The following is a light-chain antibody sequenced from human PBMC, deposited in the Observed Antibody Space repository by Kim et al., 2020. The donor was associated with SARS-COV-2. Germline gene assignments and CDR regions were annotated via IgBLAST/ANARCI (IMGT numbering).Light chain of an antibody. CDR3: HQSSSLPYS. CDR2: YTS. V-gene: IGKV6-21*01. Sequence: SVAPRETVTITCRASQSVGSSLHWYQQKPYQSPKLLIKYTSQSFSGFPSRFSGSRSGTDFTLTIDSLEAEDAATYYCHQSSSLPYSFGQGTKLEI. J-gene: IGKJ2*03. CDR1: QSVGSS.